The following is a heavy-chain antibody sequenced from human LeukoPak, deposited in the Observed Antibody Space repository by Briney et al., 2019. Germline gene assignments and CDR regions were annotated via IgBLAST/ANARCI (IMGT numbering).Heavy chain of an antibody. CDR3: ARGGGIVGATKADY. CDR1: GYTFTSYD. Sequence: ASVKVSCKASGYTFTSYDINWVRQATGQGLEWMGRMNPNSGNTGYAQKFQGRVTMTRNTSISTAYMELSSLRSEDTAVYYCARGGGIVGATKADYWGQGTLVTVSS. V-gene: IGHV1-8*01. D-gene: IGHD1-26*01. CDR2: MNPNSGNT. J-gene: IGHJ4*02.